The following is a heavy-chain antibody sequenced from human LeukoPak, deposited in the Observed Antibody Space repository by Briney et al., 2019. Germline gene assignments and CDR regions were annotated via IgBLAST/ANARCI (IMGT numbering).Heavy chain of an antibody. CDR1: GFTFSSYD. D-gene: IGHD3-10*02. Sequence: PGGSLRLSCAAYGFTFSSYDMNWVRQAPGKGPEWVSYISSSGSTIYYADSVKGRFTISRDNAKNSLYLQMNSLRAEDTAVYYCAELGITMIGGVWGKGTTVTISS. CDR2: ISSSGSTI. J-gene: IGHJ6*04. CDR3: AELGITMIGGV. V-gene: IGHV3-48*03.